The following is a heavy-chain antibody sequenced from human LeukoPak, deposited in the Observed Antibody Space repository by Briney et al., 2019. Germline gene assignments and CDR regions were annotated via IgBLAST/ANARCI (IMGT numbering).Heavy chain of an antibody. V-gene: IGHV4-59*08. Sequence: SETLSLTCTVSGGSISSHYWSWIRQPPGKGLEYIGYNNYVGSADYNPSLKSRVTISVDTPKNQFSLKLGSVTAADTAVYYCARHYDGRESRSYYEDYWGQGTLVIVSS. CDR1: GGSISSHY. D-gene: IGHD1-26*01. J-gene: IGHJ4*02. CDR2: NNYVGSA. CDR3: ARHYDGRESRSYYEDY.